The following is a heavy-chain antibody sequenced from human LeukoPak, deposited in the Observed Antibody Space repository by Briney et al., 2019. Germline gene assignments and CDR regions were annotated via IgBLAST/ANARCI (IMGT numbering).Heavy chain of an antibody. CDR2: IYPGDSDT. J-gene: IGHJ4*02. CDR3: ARTPSYDILTGYPDY. V-gene: IGHV5-51*01. Sequence: GESLKISCKGSGYSFTSYWTGWVRQMPGEGLEWMGIIYPGDSDTRYSPSFQGQVTISADKSISTAYLQWSSLKASDTAMYYCARTPSYDILTGYPDYWGQGTLVTVSS. CDR1: GYSFTSYW. D-gene: IGHD3-9*01.